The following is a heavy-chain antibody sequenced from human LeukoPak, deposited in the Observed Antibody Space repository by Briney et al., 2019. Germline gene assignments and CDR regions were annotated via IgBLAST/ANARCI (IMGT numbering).Heavy chain of an antibody. CDR1: GFTFNSYA. J-gene: IGHJ4*02. Sequence: GALRLSCAASGFTFNSYAMSWVRQAPGKGLEWVSAISGSGGSTYYADSVKGRFTISRDNSKNTLYLQMNSLRAEDTAVYYCARQPPFYDILTGYYTGFDYWGQGTLVTVSS. CDR3: ARQPPFYDILTGYYTGFDY. D-gene: IGHD3-9*01. V-gene: IGHV3-23*01. CDR2: ISGSGGST.